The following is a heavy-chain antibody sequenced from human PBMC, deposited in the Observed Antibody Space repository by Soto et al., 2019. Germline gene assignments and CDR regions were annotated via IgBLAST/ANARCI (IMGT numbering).Heavy chain of an antibody. D-gene: IGHD1-1*01. J-gene: IGHJ6*02. CDR1: GYSFTTYA. Sequence: AAVKVSCNASGYSFTTYAMHWVRQAPEQRLEWMAWINGGNGNTKYSQKFQDRVTITRDTSASIAYMELSSLRSEDTAVYYCARWKGMEENYYYHGMDVWGQGTMVTVSS. CDR2: INGGNGNT. V-gene: IGHV1-3*01. CDR3: ARWKGMEENYYYHGMDV.